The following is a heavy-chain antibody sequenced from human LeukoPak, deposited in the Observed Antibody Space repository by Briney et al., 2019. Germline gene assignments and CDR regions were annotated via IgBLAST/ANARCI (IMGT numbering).Heavy chain of an antibody. CDR1: GFTFDDYG. CDR2: INWNGGST. D-gene: IGHD3-22*01. Sequence: PGGSLRLSCAASGFTFDDYGMSWVRQAPGKGLEWVSGINWNGGSTGYADSVKGRFTISRDNAKNSLYLQMNSLRAEDTALYHCARGGYYYDSSGYLDYWGQGTLVTVSS. J-gene: IGHJ4*01. V-gene: IGHV3-20*01. CDR3: ARGGYYYDSSGYLDY.